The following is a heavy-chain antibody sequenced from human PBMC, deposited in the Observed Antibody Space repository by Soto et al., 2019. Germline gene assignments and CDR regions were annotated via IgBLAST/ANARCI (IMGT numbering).Heavy chain of an antibody. D-gene: IGHD1-26*01. V-gene: IGHV3-11*01. CDR2: ISSSGSTI. CDR3: ASAELHYYYYGMDV. Sequence: GGSLRLSCAASGFTFSDYYMSWIRQAPGKGLEWVSYISSSGSTIYYADSVKGRFTISRDNAKNSLYLQMNSLRAEDTAVYYCASAELHYYYYGMDVWGQGTTVTVSS. J-gene: IGHJ6*02. CDR1: GFTFSDYY.